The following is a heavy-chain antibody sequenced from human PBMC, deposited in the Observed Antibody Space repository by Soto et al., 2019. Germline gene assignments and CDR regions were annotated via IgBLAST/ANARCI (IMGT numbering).Heavy chain of an antibody. CDR3: ARDRGYYVQYAVDWFDP. D-gene: IGHD3-10*02. CDR2: ISAYNGNT. Sequence: ASVKVSCKASGYTFTSYGISGVRQAPGQGLEGMGWISAYNGNTNYAQKLQGRVTMTTDTSTSTAYMELRSLRSDDTAVYYCARDRGYYVQYAVDWFDPWGQGTLVTVSS. V-gene: IGHV1-18*01. J-gene: IGHJ5*02. CDR1: GYTFTSYG.